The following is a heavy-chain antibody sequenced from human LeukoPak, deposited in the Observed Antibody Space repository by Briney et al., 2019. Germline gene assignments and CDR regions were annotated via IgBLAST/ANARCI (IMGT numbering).Heavy chain of an antibody. CDR2: ITGSGGFT. Sequence: GGSLRLSCAASGFPFSTYAMNWVRQAPGKGLEWVSVITGSGGFTQYADSVKGRFTIPRDNSKNTVYLQMNSLRVEDTALYYCVRSLDYWGQGTLVTVSS. V-gene: IGHV3-23*01. CDR3: VRSLDY. CDR1: GFPFSTYA. J-gene: IGHJ4*02.